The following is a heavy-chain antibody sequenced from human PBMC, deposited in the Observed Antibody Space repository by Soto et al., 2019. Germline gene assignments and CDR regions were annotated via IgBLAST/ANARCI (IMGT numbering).Heavy chain of an antibody. CDR2: ISGSGGST. J-gene: IGHJ6*02. CDR1: GFTFSSYA. Sequence: PGGSLRLSCAASGFTFSSYAMHWVRQAPGKGLEWVAVISGSGGSTYYADSVKGRFTISRDNSKNTLYLQMNSLRAEDTAVYYCAKAVGEQWLVRGSRMVYYNYGMDVWGQGTTVTVSS. V-gene: IGHV3-23*01. CDR3: AKAVGEQWLVRGSRMVYYNYGMDV. D-gene: IGHD6-19*01.